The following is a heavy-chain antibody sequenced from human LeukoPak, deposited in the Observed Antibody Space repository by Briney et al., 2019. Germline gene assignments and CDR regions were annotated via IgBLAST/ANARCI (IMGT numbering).Heavy chain of an antibody. J-gene: IGHJ5*02. CDR1: GFTFSSYS. CDR3: ARHIVGPTYLPGSRFDP. V-gene: IGHV3-21*01. CDR2: ISSSSYI. D-gene: IGHD1-26*01. Sequence: GGSLRLSCAASGFTFSSYSMNWVRQAPGKGLEWVSSISSSSYIYYADSVKGRFTISRDNAKNSLYLQMNSLRAEDTAVYYCARHIVGPTYLPGSRFDPWGQGTLVTVSS.